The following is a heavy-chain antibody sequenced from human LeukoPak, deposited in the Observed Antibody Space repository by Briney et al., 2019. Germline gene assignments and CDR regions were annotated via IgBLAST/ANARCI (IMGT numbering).Heavy chain of an antibody. D-gene: IGHD3-22*01. V-gene: IGHV4-39*07. CDR2: IYYSGST. J-gene: IGHJ4*02. CDR3: ARVSLDFYDRSGYYYFDY. Sequence: SETLSLTCTVSGGSISSSSYYWGWIRQPPGKGLEWIGSIYYSGSTYYNPSLKSRVTISVDTSKNQFSLNLRSVTAADTAVYYCARVSLDFYDRSGYYYFDYWGQGTLATVSS. CDR1: GGSISSSSYY.